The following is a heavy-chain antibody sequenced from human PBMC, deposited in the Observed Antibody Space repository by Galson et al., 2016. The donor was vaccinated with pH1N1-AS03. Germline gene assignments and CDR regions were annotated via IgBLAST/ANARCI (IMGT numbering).Heavy chain of an antibody. D-gene: IGHD3-22*01. Sequence: SVKVSCKASGYTFIYRYLHWVRQAPGQKLEWLGWITPLKGNTNYAQRMQDRVSITWDRSVSTAYLELSSLRSEDTGMYYCGRSVYHDARGYFHAAIDIWGRGTIVTVSS. J-gene: IGHJ3*02. CDR3: GRSVYHDARGYFHAAIDI. V-gene: IGHV1-45*02. CDR1: GYTFIYRY. CDR2: ITPLKGNT.